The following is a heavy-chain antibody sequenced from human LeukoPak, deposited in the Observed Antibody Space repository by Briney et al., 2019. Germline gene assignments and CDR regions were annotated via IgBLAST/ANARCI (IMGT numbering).Heavy chain of an antibody. V-gene: IGHV4-61*01. CDR2: IYYSGST. J-gene: IGHJ4*02. D-gene: IGHD3-22*01. CDR1: GYSISSGYY. CDR3: ARVGAYYYDSSGYSPFDY. Sequence: SETLSLTCAVSGYSISSGYYWGWIRQPPGKGLEWIGYIYYSGSTNYNPSLKSRVTISVDTSKNQFSLKLSSVTAADTAVYYCARVGAYYYDSSGYSPFDYWGQGTLVTVSS.